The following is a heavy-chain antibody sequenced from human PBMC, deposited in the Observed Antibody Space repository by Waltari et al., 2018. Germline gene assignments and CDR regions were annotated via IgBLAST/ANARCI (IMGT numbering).Heavy chain of an antibody. CDR2: VHGSGRT. Sequence: QLQLQESCPGLVSPSGPLSLTCAVSGHSMSSTFWWSWVLQPPGKGLGWRGQVHGSGRTNYNPSLASRVTISLDTSTNQFFLKVTSATAADTAFCDCAGDRGRGLYLDSWGQGTLVTV. J-gene: IGHJ4*02. D-gene: IGHD2-15*01. CDR1: GHSMSSTFW. V-gene: IGHV4-4*02. CDR3: AGDRGRGLYLDS.